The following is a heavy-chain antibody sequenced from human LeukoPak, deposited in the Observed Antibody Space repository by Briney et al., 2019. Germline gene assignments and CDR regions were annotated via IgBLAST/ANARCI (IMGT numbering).Heavy chain of an antibody. CDR2: ISSTSSTI. CDR3: AKGFGSGSYYLDAFDI. CDR1: GFTFSSYS. Sequence: PGGSLRLSCVVSGFTFSSYSMNWVRQAPGKGLEWVSHISSTSSTIYYADSVKGRFTISRDNSKNSLYLQMNSLRTEDTALYYCAKGFGSGSYYLDAFDIWGQGTMVTVSS. V-gene: IGHV3-48*04. J-gene: IGHJ3*02. D-gene: IGHD3-10*01.